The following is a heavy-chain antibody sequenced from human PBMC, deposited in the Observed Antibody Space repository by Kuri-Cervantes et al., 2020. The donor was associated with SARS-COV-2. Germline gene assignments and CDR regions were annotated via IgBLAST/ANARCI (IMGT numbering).Heavy chain of an antibody. V-gene: IGHV6-1*01. J-gene: IGHJ3*02. D-gene: IGHD3-3*02. CDR3: ARAGWSNFAIKAFDI. Sequence: SETLSLTCAISGYSVSSDSAAWNWIRQAPSRGLEWLGRTYYRSKWYNDYAPSVKTRIGITTDTSKNQFSVQLNSVTPEDTAGYYCARAGWSNFAIKAFDIWGQGTKVTVSS. CDR2: TYYRSKWYN. CDR1: GYSVSSDSAA.